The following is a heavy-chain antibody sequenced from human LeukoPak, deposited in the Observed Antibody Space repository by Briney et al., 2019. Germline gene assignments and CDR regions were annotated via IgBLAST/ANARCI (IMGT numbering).Heavy chain of an antibody. CDR3: ARGSRQLVYYYYYMDV. V-gene: IGHV1-2*02. D-gene: IGHD6-13*01. CDR2: INANSGAT. Sequence: ASVKVSCKTSGYTFTGYYMHWVRQAPGQGLEWMGWINANSGATNSAQKFQGRVTMTRDTSISTAYMELSRLRSDDTAVYYCARGSRQLVYYYYYMDVWGKGTTVTVSS. J-gene: IGHJ6*03. CDR1: GYTFTGYY.